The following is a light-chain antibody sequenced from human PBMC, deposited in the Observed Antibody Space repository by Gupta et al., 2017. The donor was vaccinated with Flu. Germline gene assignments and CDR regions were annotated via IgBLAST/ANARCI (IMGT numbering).Light chain of an antibody. CDR2: GAS. V-gene: IGKV3-15*01. CDR3: QQYNNWPPRDS. CDR1: QSVSSN. Sequence: EIVMTQSPATLSVSPGERATLSCRASQSVSSNLAWYQQKPGQAPRLLIYGASTRATGIPARFSGSGSGTELTLTIGSLQSEDFAVYYCQQYNNWPPRDSFGQGTKLEIK. J-gene: IGKJ2*03.